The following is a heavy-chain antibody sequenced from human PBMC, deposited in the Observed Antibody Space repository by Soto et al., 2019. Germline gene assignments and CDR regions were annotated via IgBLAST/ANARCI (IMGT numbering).Heavy chain of an antibody. Sequence: QVQLQESGPGLVKPSETLSLTCTVSGGSISNHYWSWIRQPPGKGLEWIGYIYYNGNTNYNPSLKSRVTMSVDTSTNQISLQFSPVTAADTAVYYCTRANWYSEYWGQGTLVTVSS. J-gene: IGHJ4*02. V-gene: IGHV4-59*11. D-gene: IGHD7-27*01. CDR2: IYYNGNT. CDR3: TRANWYSEY. CDR1: GGSISNHY.